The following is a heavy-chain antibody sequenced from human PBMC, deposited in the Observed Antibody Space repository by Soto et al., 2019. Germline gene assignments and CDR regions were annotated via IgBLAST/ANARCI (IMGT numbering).Heavy chain of an antibody. CDR3: ARVMLAGSPHYIDX. CDR2: TSDTGNT. V-gene: IGHV4-59*02. CDR1: GGSVTSHH. Sequence: SETLSLTCFVSGGSVTSHHWSCIRQFPGQGLEWISYTSDTGNTNYNPSLQSRVPISLDTSKNQLSLKLTSLTAADTAVYYCARVMLAGSPHYIDXSGQGTLVTVSX. J-gene: IGHJ5*02. D-gene: IGHD3-16*01.